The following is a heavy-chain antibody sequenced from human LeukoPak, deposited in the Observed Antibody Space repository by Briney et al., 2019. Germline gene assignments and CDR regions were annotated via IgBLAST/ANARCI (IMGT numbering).Heavy chain of an antibody. Sequence: PSQTLSLTCSVSGGSISSGDYYWSWIRQPPGKGLVWIGYIYYSGSTYYNPSLKSRVTISVDPSKNQFSLKLSSVTAADTAVYYCARASSGYYYPSDYWGQGTLVTVSS. CDR2: IYYSGST. CDR3: ARASSGYYYPSDY. CDR1: GGSISSGDYY. J-gene: IGHJ4*02. V-gene: IGHV4-30-4*08. D-gene: IGHD3-22*01.